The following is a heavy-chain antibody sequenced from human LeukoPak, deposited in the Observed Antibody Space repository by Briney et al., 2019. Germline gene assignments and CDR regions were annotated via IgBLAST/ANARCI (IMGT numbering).Heavy chain of an antibody. CDR1: GFRFSYLD. V-gene: IGHV3-64*02. J-gene: IGHJ3*02. D-gene: IGHD1-14*01. CDR3: ARELGGTKTGGFDI. CDR2: IGAAGADT. Sequence: GGSLRLSCAASGFRFSYLDMHWVGQAPGKGLEFVSSIGAAGADTSYADSVKGRFTISRENFQSTMYLQMDGLRPEDSAVYYCARELGGTKTGGFDIWGQGTVVTVSS.